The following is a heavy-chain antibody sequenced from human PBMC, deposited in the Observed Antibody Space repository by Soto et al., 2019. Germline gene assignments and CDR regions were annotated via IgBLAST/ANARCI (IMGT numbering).Heavy chain of an antibody. CDR3: AKHVDTAMVYPAYFDY. Sequence: SVKVSCKASGGTFSSYAISWVRQAPGQGLEWMGGIIPIFGTANYAQKFQGRVTITADESTSTAYMELSSLRSEDTAVYYCAKHVDTAMVYPAYFDYWGQGTLVTVSS. V-gene: IGHV1-69*13. CDR2: IIPIFGTA. D-gene: IGHD5-18*01. J-gene: IGHJ4*02. CDR1: GGTFSSYA.